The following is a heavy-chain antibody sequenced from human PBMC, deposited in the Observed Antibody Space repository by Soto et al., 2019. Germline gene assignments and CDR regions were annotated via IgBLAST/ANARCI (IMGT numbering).Heavy chain of an antibody. V-gene: IGHV3-33*01. CDR3: ARVVGSGSAFHYFDY. D-gene: IGHD3-10*01. CDR1: GFSLRVYG. Sequence: QVQLVESGGGVVQPGRSLRLSCAASGFSLRVYGMHWVRQAPGKGLEWVAVIWSDGSNKYYADSVKGRFTISRDNSKNTLYLQMNSLRAEDTAVYYCARVVGSGSAFHYFDYWGQGTLVTVSS. J-gene: IGHJ4*02. CDR2: IWSDGSNK.